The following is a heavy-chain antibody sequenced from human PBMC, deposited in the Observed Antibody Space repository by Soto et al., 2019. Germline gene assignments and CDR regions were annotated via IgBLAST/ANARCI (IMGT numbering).Heavy chain of an antibody. J-gene: IGHJ4*02. CDR3: ARFSEQQLVFDY. D-gene: IGHD6-13*01. CDR2: IYYSGST. Sequence: SETLSLTCTVSGGSVSSGSYYWSWIRQPPGKGLEWIGYIYYSGSTNYNPSLKSRVTISVDTSKNQFSLKLSSVTTADTAVYYCARFSEQQLVFDYWGQGTLVTVSS. CDR1: GGSVSSGSYY. V-gene: IGHV4-61*01.